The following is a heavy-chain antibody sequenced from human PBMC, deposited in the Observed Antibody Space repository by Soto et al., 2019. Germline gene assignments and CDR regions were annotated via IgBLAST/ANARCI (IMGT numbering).Heavy chain of an antibody. V-gene: IGHV3-30*18. CDR2: VSYDGDNE. CDR3: AKDGGPDYCNSRGCSAAHFDY. Sequence: QVQLVESGGGVVQPGRSLRLSCVASGFTFSNYAMHWVRQAPGKGLEWVAIVSYDGDNEYYADSVRGRFFISRDNSRNTLYLQTGSLRHEETAVYYCAKDGGPDYCNSRGCSAAHFDYWGRGTQVTVAS. D-gene: IGHD2-2*01. CDR1: GFTFSNYA. J-gene: IGHJ4*02.